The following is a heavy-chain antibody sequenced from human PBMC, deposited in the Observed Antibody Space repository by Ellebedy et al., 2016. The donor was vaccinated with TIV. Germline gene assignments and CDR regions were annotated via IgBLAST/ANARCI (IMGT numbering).Heavy chain of an antibody. CDR1: GFTFRNYW. V-gene: IGHV3-48*04. CDR3: ARDPDTVTKIDY. CDR2: ISGRRASAT. Sequence: GESLKISXAASGFTFRNYWMNWVRQAPGKGLEWISYISGRRASATFYADSVKGRFTISRDNAKNSLYLQMNSLRAEDTAVYYCARDPDTVTKIDYWGQGTLVTVSS. D-gene: IGHD1-14*01. J-gene: IGHJ4*02.